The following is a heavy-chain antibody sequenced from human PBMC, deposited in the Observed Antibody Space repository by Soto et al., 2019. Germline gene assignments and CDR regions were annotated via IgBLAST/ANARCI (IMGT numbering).Heavy chain of an antibody. CDR2: ISGSGGST. Sequence: GGSLRLSCAASGFTFSSYAMSWVRQAPGKGLEWVSAISGSGGSTYYADSVKGRFTISRDNSKNTLYLQINSLRAEDTAVYYCAKEKLGYYDFWSGYPFFDYWGQGTLVTVSS. J-gene: IGHJ4*02. CDR1: GFTFSSYA. V-gene: IGHV3-23*01. CDR3: AKEKLGYYDFWSGYPFFDY. D-gene: IGHD3-3*01.